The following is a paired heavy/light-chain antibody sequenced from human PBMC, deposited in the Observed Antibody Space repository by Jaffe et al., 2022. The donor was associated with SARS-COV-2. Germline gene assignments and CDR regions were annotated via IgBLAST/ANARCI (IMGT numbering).Heavy chain of an antibody. V-gene: IGHV3-48*02. CDR2: ISHTGRTM. J-gene: IGHJ4*02. CDR1: GFTFSSYS. Sequence: EVQLVESGGGLVQPGGSLRLSCAASGFTFSSYSMNWVRQAPGKGLEWVSYISHTGRTMYYADSVKGRFTISRDDAKNSLFLQMNSLGDEDTALYYCTRDDGFCTNTNCYRWWPYWGQGTLVTVSS. D-gene: IGHD2-2*02. CDR3: TRDDGFCTNTNCYRWWPY.
Light chain of an antibody. Sequence: AIRMTQSPSSFSASTGDRVTITCRASQGISSYLAWYQQKPGKAPKLLIYAASTLQSGVPSRFSGSGSGTEFTLTINWLQSEDFATYYCQQYDSYPYTFGQGTNLEIK. V-gene: IGKV1-8*01. CDR1: QGISSY. CDR2: AAS. CDR3: QQYDSYPYT. J-gene: IGKJ2*01.